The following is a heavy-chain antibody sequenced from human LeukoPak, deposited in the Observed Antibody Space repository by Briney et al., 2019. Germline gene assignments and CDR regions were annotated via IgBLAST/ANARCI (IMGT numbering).Heavy chain of an antibody. CDR2: ISNRGSP. Sequence: SETLSLTCFVSGFSISSDDCWGWIRQPPGKGLEWIGSISNRGSPYYNPSLKSRVTMSVDTPNNHFSLRLSSVTAADTAVYYCVRDGGFYYTASPNSWFDPWGQGTLVTVSS. D-gene: IGHD2-15*01. V-gene: IGHV4-38-2*02. J-gene: IGHJ5*02. CDR3: VRDGGFYYTASPNSWFDP. CDR1: GFSISSDDC.